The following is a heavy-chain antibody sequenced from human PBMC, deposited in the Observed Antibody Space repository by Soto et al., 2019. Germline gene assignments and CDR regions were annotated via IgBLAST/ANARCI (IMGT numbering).Heavy chain of an antibody. V-gene: IGHV4-39*07. CDR2: IFYSGST. CDR1: GGSISSSSYY. Sequence: SETLSLTCTVSGGSISSSSYYWGWIRQPPGKGLEWIGSIFYSGSTYYNPSLKSRVTISVDTSKNQFSLKLSSVTAADTAVYYCARYYYDTSGYYYDYWGQGTLVTVSS. D-gene: IGHD3-22*01. CDR3: ARYYYDTSGYYYDY. J-gene: IGHJ4*02.